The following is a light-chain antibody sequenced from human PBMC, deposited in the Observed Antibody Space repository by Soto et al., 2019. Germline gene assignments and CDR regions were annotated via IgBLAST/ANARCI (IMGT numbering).Light chain of an antibody. J-gene: IGKJ2*01. CDR2: AAS. Sequence: DILMTQSPSSLSASVGDRVTITCRASQSIGDFLNWYQQKPGTPPKLLIYAASTLQSGVPSRFSGSGSGTDFTLTISGLLPEDFAIYYCQQSYNSPPQYTFRQGTKLEIK. CDR1: QSIGDF. CDR3: QQSYNSPPQYT. V-gene: IGKV1-39*01.